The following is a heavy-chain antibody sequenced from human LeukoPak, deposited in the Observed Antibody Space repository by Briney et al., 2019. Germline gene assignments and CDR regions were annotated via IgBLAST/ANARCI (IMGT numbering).Heavy chain of an antibody. CDR3: ARGYYGSDTILFDY. Sequence: SQTLSLTCATSGDSVTSNSTAWNWIRQSPSIGLEWLGRTYYRSKWYNDYAVSVKSRITNNPDTSKNQFTLQLNSVTPEDTAVYYCARGYYGSDTILFDYWGQGTLVTVSS. CDR2: TYYRSKWYN. CDR1: GDSVTSNSTA. D-gene: IGHD3-10*01. J-gene: IGHJ4*02. V-gene: IGHV6-1*01.